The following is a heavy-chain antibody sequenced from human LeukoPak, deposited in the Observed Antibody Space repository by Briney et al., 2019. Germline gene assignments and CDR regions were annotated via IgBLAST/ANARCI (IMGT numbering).Heavy chain of an antibody. Sequence: ASVKVSCKASGYTFTGYYMHWVRQAPGQGLEWMGWINPNSGGTNYAQKFQGRVTTTRDTSISTAYMELSRLRSDDTAVYYCARDLNQLLPTWFDPWGQGTLVTVSS. CDR3: ARDLNQLLPTWFDP. CDR2: INPNSGGT. D-gene: IGHD2-2*01. V-gene: IGHV1-2*02. CDR1: GYTFTGYY. J-gene: IGHJ5*02.